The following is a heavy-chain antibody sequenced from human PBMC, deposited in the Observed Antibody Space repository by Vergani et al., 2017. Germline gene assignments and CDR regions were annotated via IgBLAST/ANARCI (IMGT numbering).Heavy chain of an antibody. D-gene: IGHD3-10*01. V-gene: IGHV1-8*02. CDR2: MNPNSGNT. CDR1: GGTFSSYA. Sequence: QVQLVQSGAEVKKPGSSVKVSCKASGGTFSSYAISWVRQAPGQGLEWMGWMNPNSGNTGYAQKFQGRVTMTRNTSISTAYMELSSLRSEDTAVYYCARCRGDYGGQGTLVTVAS. J-gene: IGHJ4*02. CDR3: ARCRGDY.